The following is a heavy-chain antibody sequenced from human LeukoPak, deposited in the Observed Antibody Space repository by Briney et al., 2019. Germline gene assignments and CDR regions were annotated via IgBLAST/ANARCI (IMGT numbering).Heavy chain of an antibody. CDR1: GFTVTGYY. V-gene: IGHV1-2*02. D-gene: IGHD5-18*01. CDR2: FNPNSGDT. Sequence: GASVKLSCKASGFTVTGYYMHSVRQAPGQGLELIGRFNPNSGDTKYAQKFHGRVTMTRDTFISTVYMDLSRLRSDDTAVYYCTRGGPEGSGYSYGSHDYWGQGTLVTVSS. CDR3: TRGGPEGSGYSYGSHDY. J-gene: IGHJ4*02.